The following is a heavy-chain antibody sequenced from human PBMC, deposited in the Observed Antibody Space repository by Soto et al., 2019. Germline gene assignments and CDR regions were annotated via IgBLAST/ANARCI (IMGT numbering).Heavy chain of an antibody. D-gene: IGHD1-1*01. CDR2: IDPSDSYT. CDR3: AGHAPGVEDSDY. V-gene: IGHV5-10-1*01. Sequence: GESLKISCKGSGYSFTSYWISWVRQMPGKGLEWMGRIDPSDSYTNYSPSFQGHVTISADKSISTAYLQWSSLKASDTAMYYCAGHAPGVEDSDYWGQGTLVTVTS. J-gene: IGHJ4*02. CDR1: GYSFTSYW.